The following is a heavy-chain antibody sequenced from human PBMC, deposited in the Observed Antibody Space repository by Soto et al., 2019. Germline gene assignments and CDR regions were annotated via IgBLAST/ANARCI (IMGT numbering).Heavy chain of an antibody. J-gene: IGHJ4*02. CDR2: IKSKTDGGTT. CDR1: GFTFSNAW. D-gene: IGHD2-15*01. CDR3: TTDQYCSGGSCYGYFDY. Sequence: PGGSLRLSCAASGFTFSNAWMNWVRQAPGKGLEWVGRIKSKTDGGTTDYAAPVKGRFTISRDDSKNTLYLQMNSLKTEDTAVYYCTTDQYCSGGSCYGYFDYWGQGTLVTVSS. V-gene: IGHV3-15*07.